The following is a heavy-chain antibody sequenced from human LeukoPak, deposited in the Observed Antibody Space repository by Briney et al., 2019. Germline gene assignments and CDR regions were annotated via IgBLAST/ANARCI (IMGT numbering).Heavy chain of an antibody. J-gene: IGHJ4*02. Sequence: GGSLRLSCEASGFTFNNNVMSWVRQAPGKGPEWVSVISGSGGYSYDADSVKGRFTISRDNAKNTLYLQMNSLRAEDTAVYYCSTVPRILYYDNNRYQYYFDYWGKGTLVTVSS. D-gene: IGHD3-22*01. CDR1: GFTFNNNV. V-gene: IGHV3-23*01. CDR2: ISGSGGYS. CDR3: STVPRILYYDNNRYQYYFDY.